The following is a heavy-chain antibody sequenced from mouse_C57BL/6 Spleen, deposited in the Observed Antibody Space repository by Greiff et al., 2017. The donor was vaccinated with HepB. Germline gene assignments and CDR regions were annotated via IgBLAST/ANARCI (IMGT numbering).Heavy chain of an antibody. J-gene: IGHJ2*01. Sequence: DVMLVESGGGLVKPGGSLKLSCAASGFTFSDYGMHWVRQAPEKGLEWVAYISSGSSTIYYADTVKGRFTITRDNAKNTLFLQMTSLRSEDTAMYYCAGDIFCDDWGQGTTLTVSS. V-gene: IGHV5-17*01. CDR3: AGDIFCDD. D-gene: IGHD2-13*01. CDR2: ISSGSSTI. CDR1: GFTFSDYG.